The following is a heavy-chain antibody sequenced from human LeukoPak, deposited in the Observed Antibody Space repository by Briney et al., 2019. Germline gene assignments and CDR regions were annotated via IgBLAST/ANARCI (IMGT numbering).Heavy chain of an antibody. CDR1: GFKFSDHH. Sequence: TGGSLRLSCAASGFKFSDHHIDWARQAPGKGLEWVGRSRNKASSYTTEYAASVEGRFTISRDVSESSLYLQMNSLRTEDTAMYYCGRIAIYTNNGMDVWGQGTTVTVSS. D-gene: IGHD2-2*02. CDR3: GRIAIYTNNGMDV. V-gene: IGHV3-72*01. J-gene: IGHJ6*02. CDR2: SRNKASSYTT.